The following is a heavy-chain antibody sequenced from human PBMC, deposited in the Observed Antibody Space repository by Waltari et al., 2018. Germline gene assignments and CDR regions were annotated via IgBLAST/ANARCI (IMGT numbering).Heavy chain of an antibody. J-gene: IGHJ5*02. CDR2: INGHDGKT. CDR1: GYTFTSYG. V-gene: IGHV1-18*01. Sequence: QVQLVQSGGEMKTPGASVKVSCKASGYTFTSYGISWVRHSPGQRLEWLGWINGHDGKTIDAEKFHDRVTMTTDTSTNTAYMELRSLRFDDTAGYYCARDPRQWLSHNWFDPWGQGTLVTVSS. CDR3: ARDPRQWLSHNWFDP. D-gene: IGHD6-19*01.